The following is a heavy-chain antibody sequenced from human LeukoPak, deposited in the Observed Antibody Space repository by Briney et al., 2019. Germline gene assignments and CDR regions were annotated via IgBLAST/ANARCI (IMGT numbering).Heavy chain of an antibody. CDR3: ARDQVERNGNYLYWFDP. CDR2: ISAYNGNT. V-gene: IGHV1-18*01. J-gene: IGHJ5*02. Sequence: ASVKVSCKASGYTFTSYGISWVRQAPGQGLEWMGWISAYNGNTNYAQKLQGRVTMTTDTSTSTAYMELRSLRSDDAAVYYCARDQVERNGNYLYWFDPWGQGTLVTVSS. CDR1: GYTFTSYG. D-gene: IGHD1-7*01.